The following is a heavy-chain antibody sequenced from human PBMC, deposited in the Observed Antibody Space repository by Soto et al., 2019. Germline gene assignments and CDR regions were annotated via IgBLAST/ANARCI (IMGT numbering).Heavy chain of an antibody. CDR2: ISGSGGST. Sequence: XGSLNLSCAASGFTFSSYAMSLVRQAPGKGLEWVSAISGSGGSTYYADSVKGRFTISRDNSKNTLYLQMNSLRAEDTAVYYCAKGPARLLTPVDYWGQGTLVTVSS. V-gene: IGHV3-23*01. J-gene: IGHJ4*02. CDR3: AKGPARLLTPVDY. D-gene: IGHD6-6*01. CDR1: GFTFSSYA.